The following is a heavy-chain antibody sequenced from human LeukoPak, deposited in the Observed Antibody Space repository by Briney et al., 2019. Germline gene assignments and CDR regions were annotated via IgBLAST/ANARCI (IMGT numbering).Heavy chain of an antibody. J-gene: IGHJ5*01. D-gene: IGHD2-8*01. CDR2: TYYSGTT. CDR1: GDSISSFY. V-gene: IGHV4-59*12. CDR3: VLAPNSNWFDF. Sequence: SETLSLTCSVSGDSISSFYWNWIRQSPGKGLEWIGVTYYSGTTNYNPSLKSRVTISIDTSRQQFLLKLSSVTAADTAVYYCVLAPNSNWFDFWGQGTRVTVSS.